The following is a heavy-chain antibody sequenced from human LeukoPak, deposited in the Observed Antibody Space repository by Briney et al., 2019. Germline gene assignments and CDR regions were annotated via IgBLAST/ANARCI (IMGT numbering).Heavy chain of an antibody. CDR2: ISGSGGST. Sequence: PGGSLRLSCAASGFTFSRYGMSWVRQAPGKGLEWVSAISGSGGSTYYADSVKGRFTISRDNSKNTLYLQMNSLRAEDTAVYYCARDEEGWGGGSGWFHLDYWGQGTLVTVSS. V-gene: IGHV3-23*01. D-gene: IGHD6-19*01. J-gene: IGHJ4*02. CDR1: GFTFSRYG. CDR3: ARDEEGWGGGSGWFHLDY.